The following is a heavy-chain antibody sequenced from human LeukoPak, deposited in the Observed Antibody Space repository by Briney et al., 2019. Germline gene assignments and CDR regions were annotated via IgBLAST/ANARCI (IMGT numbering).Heavy chain of an antibody. J-gene: IGHJ4*02. Sequence: SGGSLRLSCAASGFTFDDYTMHWVRQAPGKGLEWVSGITWNSDTIDYADSVKGRFTISRDNAKNSLYLQMNSLRVEDTALYYCVRVAYWGQGTLVTVSS. CDR2: ITWNSDTI. CDR1: GFTFDDYT. CDR3: VRVAY. V-gene: IGHV3-9*01.